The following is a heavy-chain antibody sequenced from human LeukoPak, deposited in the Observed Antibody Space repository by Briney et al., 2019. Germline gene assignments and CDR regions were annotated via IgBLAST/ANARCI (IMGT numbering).Heavy chain of an antibody. CDR1: GFTFTSSA. V-gene: IGHV1-58*01. D-gene: IGHD4-17*01. CDR3: AADHTVTTPHYYYYGMDV. CDR2: IVVGSGNT. J-gene: IGHJ6*02. Sequence: SVKVSCKASGFTFTSSAVQWVRQARGQRLEWIGWIVVGSGNTNYAQKFQERVTITRDMSTSTAYMELSSLRSEDTAVYYCAADHTVTTPHYYYYGMDVWGQGTTVTVS.